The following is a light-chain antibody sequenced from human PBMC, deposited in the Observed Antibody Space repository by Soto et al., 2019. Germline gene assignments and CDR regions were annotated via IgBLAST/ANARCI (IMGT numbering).Light chain of an antibody. J-gene: IGLJ2*01. CDR2: DVS. CDR3: CSYAGSHTLL. CDR1: SSDVGGYDC. Sequence: QSALTQPRSVSGSPGQSVTISCTGTSSDVGGYDCVSWYQQHPDKAPKLMIYDVSKRPSGVPDRFSGSKSGNTASLTVSGLQAEDEADYYCCSYAGSHTLLFGGGTELTVL. V-gene: IGLV2-11*01.